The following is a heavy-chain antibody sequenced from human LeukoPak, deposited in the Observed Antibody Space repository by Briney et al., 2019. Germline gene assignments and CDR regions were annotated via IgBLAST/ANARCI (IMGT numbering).Heavy chain of an antibody. CDR3: AREQWLVIDKTYHNYMDV. CDR1: GYTFSNYA. J-gene: IGHJ6*03. Sequence: AASVKVSCKASGYTFSNYAIVWVRQAPEQGLEWMGWISAHNGDRNDAQEFQGRVTMTTDTSTSTAYLELTSLRYDDTAVYYCAREQWLVIDKTYHNYMDVWGKGTTVIVSS. D-gene: IGHD6-19*01. V-gene: IGHV1-18*01. CDR2: ISAHNGDR.